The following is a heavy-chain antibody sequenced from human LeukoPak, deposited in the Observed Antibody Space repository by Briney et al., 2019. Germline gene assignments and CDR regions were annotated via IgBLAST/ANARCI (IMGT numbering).Heavy chain of an antibody. CDR1: GFTFSSFG. Sequence: GRSLRLSCAASGFTFSSFGMHWVRQAPGKGLEWVAVTWYDGSNKYYADSVKGRFTISRDNSKNTLYLQMNSLRAEDTAVYYCAKDCGSYDVGNYFDYWGQGTLVTVSS. V-gene: IGHV3-33*06. CDR2: TWYDGSNK. CDR3: AKDCGSYDVGNYFDY. J-gene: IGHJ4*02. D-gene: IGHD1-26*01.